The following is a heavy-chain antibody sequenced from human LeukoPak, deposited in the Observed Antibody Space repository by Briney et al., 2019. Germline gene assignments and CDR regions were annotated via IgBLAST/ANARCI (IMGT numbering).Heavy chain of an antibody. CDR3: AKDIVIAAAGTVPGDY. D-gene: IGHD6-13*01. Sequence: PSETLSLTCTVSGGSISTYYWSWIRQPPGKGLEWIGYIYYSGSTNYNPSLKSRVTISVDTSKNQFSLKLSSVTAADTAVYYCAKDIVIAAAGTVPGDYWGQGTLVTVSS. J-gene: IGHJ4*02. CDR2: IYYSGST. CDR1: GGSISTYY. V-gene: IGHV4-59*12.